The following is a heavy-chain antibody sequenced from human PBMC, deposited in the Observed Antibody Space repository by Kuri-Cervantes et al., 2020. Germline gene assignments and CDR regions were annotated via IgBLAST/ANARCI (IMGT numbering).Heavy chain of an antibody. J-gene: IGHJ1*01. Sequence: GESLKISCAASGFTFSNYGMHWVRQAPGKGLEWVAVISYDGSNKYYADSVKGRFTISRDNSRNTLYLQMNSLSAEDTAVYYCAKSGGSASYYEYFQHWGQGTLVTVSS. CDR1: GFTFSNYG. V-gene: IGHV3-30*18. CDR3: AKSGGSASYYEYFQH. CDR2: ISYDGSNK. D-gene: IGHD3-22*01.